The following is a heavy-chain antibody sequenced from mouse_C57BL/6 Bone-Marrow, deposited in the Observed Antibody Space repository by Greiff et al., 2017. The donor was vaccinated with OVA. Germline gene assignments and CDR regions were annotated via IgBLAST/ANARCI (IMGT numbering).Heavy chain of an antibody. CDR3: TTSITTVNFDY. Sequence: VQLKQSGAELVRPGASVKLSCTASGFNIKDDSMHWVKQRPEQGLEWIGWIDPENGDTEYASKFQGKATITADTSSNTAYLQLSSLTSEDTAVYYCTTSITTVNFDYWGQGTTLTVSS. J-gene: IGHJ2*01. CDR1: GFNIKDDS. D-gene: IGHD1-1*01. CDR2: IDPENGDT. V-gene: IGHV14-4*01.